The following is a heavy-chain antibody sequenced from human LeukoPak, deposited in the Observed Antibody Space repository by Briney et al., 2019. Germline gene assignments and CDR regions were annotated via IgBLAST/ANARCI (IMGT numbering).Heavy chain of an antibody. D-gene: IGHD2-2*01. J-gene: IGHJ4*02. CDR2: INHSGST. Sequence: SETLSLTCAVSGGSFSGYYWSWVRQPPGKGLEWIGEINHSGSTNYNPSLKSRVTISVDTSKNQFSLKLSSVTAADTAVYYCARLQARRYCSSTSCYGRGFDYWGQGTLVTVSS. V-gene: IGHV4-34*01. CDR3: ARLQARRYCSSTSCYGRGFDY. CDR1: GGSFSGYY.